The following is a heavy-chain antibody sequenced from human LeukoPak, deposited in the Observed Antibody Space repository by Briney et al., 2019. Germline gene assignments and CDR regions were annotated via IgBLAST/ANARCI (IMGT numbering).Heavy chain of an antibody. CDR2: IYYSGST. CDR1: GFTFSNFGM. CDR3: ARDHGGYSYGRGSY. J-gene: IGHJ4*02. D-gene: IGHD5-18*01. V-gene: IGHV4-39*07. Sequence: PGGTLRLSCAASGFTFSNFGMSWVRQAPGKGLEWIGSIYYSGSTYYNPSLKSRVTISVGTSKNQFSLKLSSVTAADTAVYYCARDHGGYSYGRGSYWGQGTLVTVSS.